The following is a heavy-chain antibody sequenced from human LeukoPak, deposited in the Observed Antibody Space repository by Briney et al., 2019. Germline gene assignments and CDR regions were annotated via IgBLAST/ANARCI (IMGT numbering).Heavy chain of an antibody. J-gene: IGHJ4*02. CDR1: GYSISSGYY. V-gene: IGHV4-38-2*01. Sequence: KSSETLSLTCAVSGYSISSGYYWGWIRQPPGKGLEWIGSIYHSGSTYYNPSLKSRVTISVDTSKNQFSLKLSSVTAADTAVYYCARRKSSGYYDWWGQGTLVTVSS. CDR2: IYHSGST. D-gene: IGHD3-22*01. CDR3: ARRKSSGYYDW.